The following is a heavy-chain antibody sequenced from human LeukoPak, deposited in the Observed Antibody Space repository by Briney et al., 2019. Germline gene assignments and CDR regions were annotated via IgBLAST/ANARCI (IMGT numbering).Heavy chain of an antibody. J-gene: IGHJ6*03. D-gene: IGHD6-25*01. CDR3: ASSAATYYSSFYYYMGV. V-gene: IGHV4-31*03. Sequence: SETLSLTCRVSGGSMNSGNYYWSWIRQHPGRGLEWIGYIYSSGTTYYNPSLKCRVPISVDTSKNKFSLLLSSVTAADTAVYYCASSAATYYSSFYYYMGVWGNGTTVTVSS. CDR2: IYSSGTT. CDR1: GGSMNSGNYY.